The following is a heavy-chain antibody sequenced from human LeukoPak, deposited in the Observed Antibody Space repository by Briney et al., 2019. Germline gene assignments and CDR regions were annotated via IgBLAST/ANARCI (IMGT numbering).Heavy chain of an antibody. CDR1: GYSFTSYW. CDR3: ARGSYYYDSSGYYSY. V-gene: IGHV5-51*07. D-gene: IGHD3-22*01. CDR2: IYPGDSDT. J-gene: IGHJ4*02. Sequence: GESLKISCKGSGYSFTSYWIVWVHQMPGKGLEWMGIIYPGDSDTRYSPSFQGQVTISADKSISTAYLQWSSLKASDTAMYYCARGSYYYDSSGYYSYWGQGTLVTVSS.